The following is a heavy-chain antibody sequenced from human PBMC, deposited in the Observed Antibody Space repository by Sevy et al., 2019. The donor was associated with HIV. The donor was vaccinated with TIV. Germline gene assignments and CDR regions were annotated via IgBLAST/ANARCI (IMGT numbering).Heavy chain of an antibody. CDR3: ANDLPQPGSYYASSGYFDY. CDR2: ISGSGGST. Sequence: GGSLRLSCAASGFTFSSYAMSWVRQAPGKGLEWVSAISGSGGSTYYADSVKGRFTISRDNSKNTLYLQKNSLRAEDTDVYYCANDLPQPGSYYASSGYFDYWGQGTLVTVSS. J-gene: IGHJ4*02. V-gene: IGHV3-23*01. D-gene: IGHD3-22*01. CDR1: GFTFSSYA.